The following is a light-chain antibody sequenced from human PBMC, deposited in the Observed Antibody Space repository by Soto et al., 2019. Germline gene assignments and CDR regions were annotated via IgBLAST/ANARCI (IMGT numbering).Light chain of an antibody. Sequence: QSVLTQPPSVSGVPGQRVTISCTGSSSNIGAHYDVHWYQQLPGTAPKLLIYGNSNRPSGVPDRFSGSKSGTSASLAITGLQAEDEADYYCQSYDNSLSVYVFGTGTRSPS. J-gene: IGLJ1*01. CDR1: SSNIGAHYD. V-gene: IGLV1-40*01. CDR2: GNS. CDR3: QSYDNSLSVYV.